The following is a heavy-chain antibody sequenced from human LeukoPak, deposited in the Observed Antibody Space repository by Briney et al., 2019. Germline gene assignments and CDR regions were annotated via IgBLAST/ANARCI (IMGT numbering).Heavy chain of an antibody. CDR1: GFTVSSNY. V-gene: IGHV3-66*01. J-gene: IGHJ5*02. CDR3: ASGINWFDP. Sequence: GGSLRLSCAASGFTVSSNYMSWVRQAPGKGLEWVSVIYTGGTTYYADSVRGRFTISRDNSKNTLYLQMHSLRAEDTAVYYCASGINWFDPWGQGTLVTVSS. CDR2: IYTGGTT.